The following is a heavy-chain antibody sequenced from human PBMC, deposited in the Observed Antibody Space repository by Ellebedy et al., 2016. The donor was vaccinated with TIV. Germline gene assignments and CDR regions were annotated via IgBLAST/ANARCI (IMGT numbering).Heavy chain of an antibody. D-gene: IGHD3-10*01. Sequence: ASVKVSCKASGYTLTDHYIHWVRQAPGQGLEWVGMINPSGGSTSYAQRFQGRVTMTRDTSTSTVYMELSSLRYEDTAVYFCAREFGGSGTHYPPYNDYWGRGTVVTVSS. J-gene: IGHJ4*02. CDR3: AREFGGSGTHYPPYNDY. CDR1: GYTLTDHY. V-gene: IGHV1-46*01. CDR2: INPSGGST.